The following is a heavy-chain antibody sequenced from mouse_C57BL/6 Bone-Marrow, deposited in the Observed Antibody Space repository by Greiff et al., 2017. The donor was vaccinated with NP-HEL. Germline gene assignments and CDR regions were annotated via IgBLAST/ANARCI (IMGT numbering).Heavy chain of an antibody. V-gene: IGHV5-4*01. D-gene: IGHD4-1*01. J-gene: IGHJ2*01. CDR2: ISDGGSYT. CDR1: EFTFSSYA. CDR3: ARDWGYFDY. Sequence: EVQVVESGGGLVKPGGSLKLSCAASEFTFSSYAMSWVRQTPEKRLEWVATISDGGSYTYYPDNVKGRFTISRDNAKNNLYLQMSHLKSEDTAMYYCARDWGYFDYWGQGTTLTVSS.